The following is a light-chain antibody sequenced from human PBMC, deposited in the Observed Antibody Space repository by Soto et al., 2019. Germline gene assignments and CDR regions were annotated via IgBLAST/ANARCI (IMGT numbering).Light chain of an antibody. CDR2: GAS. J-gene: IGKJ1*01. CDR3: QQYGSSPWT. Sequence: EIVLTQSPGTLSLSPGDRATLSCRASQSVSSSYLAWYQQKPGQAPRLLIYGASSRATGIPDRFSGSGSGTDLTITISRLEPEDFAVYYCQQYGSSPWTFGQGTKVEIK. CDR1: QSVSSSY. V-gene: IGKV3-20*01.